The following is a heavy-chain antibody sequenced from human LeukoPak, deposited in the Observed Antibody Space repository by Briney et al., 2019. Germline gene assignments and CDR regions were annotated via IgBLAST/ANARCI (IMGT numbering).Heavy chain of an antibody. CDR3: AKGGYSYGYSVGARYYFDY. J-gene: IGHJ4*02. V-gene: IGHV3-23*01. CDR2: ISGSGGTT. D-gene: IGHD5-18*01. Sequence: GGSLRLSCAASGFTFSRYGMSWVRQAPGKGLEWVSAISGSGGTTYYADSVKGRFTISRDNSKNTLYLQINSLRAEDTAVYYCAKGGYSYGYSVGARYYFDYWGQGTLVTVSS. CDR1: GFTFSRYG.